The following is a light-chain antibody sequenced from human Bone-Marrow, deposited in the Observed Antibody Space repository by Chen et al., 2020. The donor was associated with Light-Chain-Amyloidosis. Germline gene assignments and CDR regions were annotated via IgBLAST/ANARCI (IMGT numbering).Light chain of an antibody. Sequence: QSALTQPASVSGSPGQSITISCTGTSSDVGGDKHVSWYQQHPDTATKLMIYEVTNRPSWVPDRLSGSKADNTASLTISGLQTEDEADYFCSSYSITNTLVFGSGTRVTVL. CDR2: EVT. V-gene: IGLV2-14*01. CDR1: SSDVGGDKH. J-gene: IGLJ1*01. CDR3: SSYSITNTLV.